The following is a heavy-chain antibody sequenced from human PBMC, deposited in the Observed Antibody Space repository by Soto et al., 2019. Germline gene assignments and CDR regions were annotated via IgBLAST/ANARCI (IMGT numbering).Heavy chain of an antibody. CDR3: ARDLDCSGGSCYVEKADNWFDP. CDR1: GYTFTSYG. Sequence: GASVKVSCKASGYTFTSYGISWVRQAPGQGLEWMGWISAYNGNTNYAQKLQGRVTMTTDTSTSTAYMELRSLRSDDTAVYYCARDLDCSGGSCYVEKADNWFDPWGQGTLVTVSS. CDR2: ISAYNGNT. J-gene: IGHJ5*02. D-gene: IGHD2-15*01. V-gene: IGHV1-18*01.